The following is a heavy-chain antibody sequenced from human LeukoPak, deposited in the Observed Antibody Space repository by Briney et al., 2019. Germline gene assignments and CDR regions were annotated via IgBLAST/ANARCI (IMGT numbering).Heavy chain of an antibody. CDR2: INHSGST. V-gene: IGHV4-34*01. CDR3: AGIGATPDY. J-gene: IGHJ4*02. CDR1: GGSFSGYY. Sequence: SETLSLTCAVYGGSFSGYYWSWIRQPPGKGLEWIGEINHSGSTNYNPSLKSRVTISVDTSKNQFSLKLSSVTAADTAVYYCAGIGATPDYWGQGTLVTVSS.